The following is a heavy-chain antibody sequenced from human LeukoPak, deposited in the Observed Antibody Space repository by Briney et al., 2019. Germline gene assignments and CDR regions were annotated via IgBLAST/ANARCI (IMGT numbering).Heavy chain of an antibody. CDR2: ISGSGGGT. D-gene: IGHD3-22*01. CDR3: AKPNYYDSSGYPYSFDY. CDR1: GFTFNSYA. J-gene: IGHJ4*02. V-gene: IGHV3-23*01. Sequence: GGSLRLSCAASGFTFNSYAMSWVRQAPGQGLEWVSAISGSGGGTHYADSVRGRFTISRDTSKNTLYLQMNRLRADDTAVYYCAKPNYYDSSGYPYSFDYWGQGTLVTVSS.